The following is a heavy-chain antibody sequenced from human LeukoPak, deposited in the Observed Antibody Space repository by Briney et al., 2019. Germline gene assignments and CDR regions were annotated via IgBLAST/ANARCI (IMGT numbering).Heavy chain of an antibody. D-gene: IGHD3-9*01. CDR2: INHSGST. CDR1: GGSFSGYY. CDR3: ARGSLRYFGWFQH. V-gene: IGHV4-34*01. Sequence: SETLSLTCAVYGGSFSGYYWSWIRQPPGKGLEWIGEINHSGSTNYNPSLKSRVTISVDTSKNQFSLKLSSVTAADTAVYYCARGSLRYFGWFQHWGQGTLVTVSS. J-gene: IGHJ1*01.